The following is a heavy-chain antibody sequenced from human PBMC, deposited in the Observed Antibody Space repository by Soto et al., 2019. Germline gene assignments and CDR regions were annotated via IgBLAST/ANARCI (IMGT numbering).Heavy chain of an antibody. CDR1: GGTFSSYA. CDR2: IIPIFGTA. Sequence: SVKVSCKASGGTFSSYAISWVRQPPGQGLEWMGGIIPIFGTANYAQKFQDRVTITADETTSRAYMELSSLRSEDTGVYYCARSSSGPSPAREMATMSGFDYWGQGSLVTVSS. D-gene: IGHD5-12*01. V-gene: IGHV1-69*13. CDR3: ARSSSGPSPAREMATMSGFDY. J-gene: IGHJ4*02.